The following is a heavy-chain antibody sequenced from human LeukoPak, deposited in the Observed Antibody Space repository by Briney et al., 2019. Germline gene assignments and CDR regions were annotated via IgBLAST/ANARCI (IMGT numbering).Heavy chain of an antibody. V-gene: IGHV4-59*01. Sequence: SETLSLTCTVSGGSISSYYWSWIRQPPGKGLEWIGYIYYSGSTNYNPSLKSRVTISVDTTKNQFSLKLSSVTAADTAVYYCARVPRYYYYYYMDVWGKGTTVTVSS. CDR2: IYYSGST. CDR1: GGSISSYY. J-gene: IGHJ6*03. CDR3: ARVPRYYYYYYMDV.